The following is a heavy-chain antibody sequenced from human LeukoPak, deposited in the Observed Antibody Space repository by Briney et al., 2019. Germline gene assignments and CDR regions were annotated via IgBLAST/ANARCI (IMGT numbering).Heavy chain of an antibody. Sequence: SETLSLTCTVSGGSISSYYWGWIRQPPGKGLEWIANIYYSGKTNYNPSLKSRVTISVDTSKNQFSLKLSSLTAADTAVYYCARHRDDILTANHPEIFDYWGQGNLVTVSS. V-gene: IGHV4-39*01. CDR1: GGSISSYY. J-gene: IGHJ4*02. CDR2: IYYSGKT. D-gene: IGHD3-9*01. CDR3: ARHRDDILTANHPEIFDY.